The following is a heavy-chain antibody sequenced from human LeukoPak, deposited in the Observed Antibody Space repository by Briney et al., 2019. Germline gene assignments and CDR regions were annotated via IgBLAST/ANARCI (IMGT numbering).Heavy chain of an antibody. CDR3: AREPGYYFDY. J-gene: IGHJ4*02. Sequence: GGSLRLSCAASGFTFNSYGMHWVRQAPGKGLEWVAFIWYDGSNKYYVDSVKGRFTISRDNSKNTVYLQMNSLRAEDTAVYYCAREPGYYFDYWGQGTLVTVSS. V-gene: IGHV3-30*02. CDR1: GFTFNSYG. CDR2: IWYDGSNK. D-gene: IGHD3-10*01.